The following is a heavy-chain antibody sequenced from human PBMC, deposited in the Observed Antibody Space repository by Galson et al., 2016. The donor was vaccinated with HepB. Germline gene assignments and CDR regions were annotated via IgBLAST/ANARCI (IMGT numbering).Heavy chain of an antibody. J-gene: IGHJ4*02. D-gene: IGHD2-21*01. CDR2: SRNKARSYTT. V-gene: IGHV3-72*01. CDR3: ARTSYLGIWDPFDS. Sequence: SLRLSCATSGFVLSDYHMDWVRQTPGTGLEWLGRSRNKARSYTTEYAASLKGRFTISRGESRNSLYLQMNSLKIEDTAVYYCARTSYLGIWDPFDSWGQGALVTVSS. CDR1: GFVLSDYH.